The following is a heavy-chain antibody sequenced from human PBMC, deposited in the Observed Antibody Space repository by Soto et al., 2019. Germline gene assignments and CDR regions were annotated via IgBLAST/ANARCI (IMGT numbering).Heavy chain of an antibody. CDR3: LSASCSKNWFDP. D-gene: IGHD2-15*01. Sequence: QVQLVQSGAEVKKPGASVKVSCKASGYTFTSYGIIWVRQAPGHGLEWMGCISAYNGNTNYAQKLQGRVTMTTDTANSNASIVLRSMRSDATAVYSCLSASCSKNWFDPLGQGTLVNVSA. CDR1: GYTFTSYG. CDR2: ISAYNGNT. J-gene: IGHJ5*02. V-gene: IGHV1-18*01.